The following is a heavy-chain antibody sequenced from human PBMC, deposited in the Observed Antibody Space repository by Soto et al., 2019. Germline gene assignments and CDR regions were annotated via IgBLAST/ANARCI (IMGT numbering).Heavy chain of an antibody. V-gene: IGHV4-59*13. D-gene: IGHD3-16*01. CDR2: FFDNGDV. CDR1: GVSSTSFY. J-gene: IGHJ4*02. Sequence: QVRLQESGPGVVRPSETLSLTCTVSGVSSTSFYWRWLRQSPGKGLEWVGYFFDNGDVKYNPSLISRLTMSIDMSKNEFSLRLKSGTAADTAMYYCARGWGSKWYYFDSWGEGTLVTVSS. CDR3: ARGWGSKWYYFDS.